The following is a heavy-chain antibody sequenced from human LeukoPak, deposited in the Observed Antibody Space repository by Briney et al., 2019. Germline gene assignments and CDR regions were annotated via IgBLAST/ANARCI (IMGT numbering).Heavy chain of an antibody. V-gene: IGHV3-23*01. CDR2: ISGSGGST. D-gene: IGHD7-27*01. Sequence: GGSLRLSCAASGFTFSSYAMSWVRQAPGKGLEWVSAISGSGGSTYYADSVKGRFTISGDNSKNTLYLQMNSLRAEDTAVYYCAKALGPNIVYGMDVWGQGTTVTVSS. CDR1: GFTFSSYA. CDR3: AKALGPNIVYGMDV. J-gene: IGHJ6*02.